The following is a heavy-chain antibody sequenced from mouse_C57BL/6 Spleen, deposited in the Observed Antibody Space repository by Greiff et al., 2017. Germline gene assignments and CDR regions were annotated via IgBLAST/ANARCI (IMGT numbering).Heavy chain of an antibody. V-gene: IGHV1-80*01. CDR2: IYPGDGDT. D-gene: IGHD1-1*01. CDR1: GYAFSSYW. J-gene: IGHJ1*03. Sequence: VQLQQSGAELVKPGASVKISCKASGYAFSSYWMNWVKQRPGKGLEWIGQIYPGDGDTNYNGKFKGKATLTADKSSSTAYMQLSSLNSEDSAVYFCARWRDGNWYFDVWGTGTTVTVSS. CDR3: ARWRDGNWYFDV.